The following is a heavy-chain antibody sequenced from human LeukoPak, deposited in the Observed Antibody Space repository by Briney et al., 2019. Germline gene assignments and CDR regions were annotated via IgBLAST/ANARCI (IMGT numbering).Heavy chain of an antibody. Sequence: SQTLSLTCTVSGGSISSGGYYWSWIRQPPGKGLEWIGYIYHSGSTYYNPSLKSRVAISVDRSKNQFSLKLSSVTAADTAVYYCARLVARGVIRDWGQGTLVTVSS. V-gene: IGHV4-30-2*01. CDR2: IYHSGST. CDR1: GGSISSGGYY. J-gene: IGHJ4*02. D-gene: IGHD3-10*01. CDR3: ARLVARGVIRD.